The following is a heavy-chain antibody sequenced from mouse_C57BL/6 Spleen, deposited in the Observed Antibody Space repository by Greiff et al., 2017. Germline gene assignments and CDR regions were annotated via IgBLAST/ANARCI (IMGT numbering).Heavy chain of an antibody. V-gene: IGHV1-69*01. Sequence: QVQLQQSGAELVMPGASVKLSCKASGYTFTSYWMPWVKQRPGQGLEWIGEIDPSDSYTNYNQKFKGKSTLTVDKSSSTAYMQLSSLTSEDSAVYYCARSGGRGAMDYWGQGTSVTVSS. CDR2: IDPSDSYT. D-gene: IGHD3-1*01. CDR3: ARSGGRGAMDY. J-gene: IGHJ4*01. CDR1: GYTFTSYW.